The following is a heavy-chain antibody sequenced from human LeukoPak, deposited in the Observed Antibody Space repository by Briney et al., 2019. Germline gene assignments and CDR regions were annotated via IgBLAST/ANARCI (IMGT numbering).Heavy chain of an antibody. CDR1: GFTFSSYA. D-gene: IGHD2-21*01. CDR3: ARDLSYFSFDD. J-gene: IGHJ6*02. CDR2: INPDGSQS. Sequence: GSLRLSCAASGFTFSSYALNWVRQAPGKGLEWVAGINPDGSQSYYIDAVKGRFTISRDNSKNTLYLQMNSLRVEDTAMYYCARDLSYFSFDDWGQGTTVTVSS. V-gene: IGHV3-33*08.